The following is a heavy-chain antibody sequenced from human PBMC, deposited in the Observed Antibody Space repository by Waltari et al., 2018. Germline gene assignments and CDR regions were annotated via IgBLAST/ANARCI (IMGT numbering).Heavy chain of an antibody. Sequence: QVQLQESGPGLVKPSQTLSLTCTVSGGSISSGSYYWSWIRQPAGKGLEWIGRIYTSGSTNYNPSLKSRVTISVDTSKNQFSLKLSSVTAADTAVYYCARGHSSGSWFDPWGQGTLVTVSS. CDR2: IYTSGST. J-gene: IGHJ5*02. CDR3: ARGHSSGSWFDP. D-gene: IGHD3-22*01. CDR1: GGSISSGSYY. V-gene: IGHV4-61*02.